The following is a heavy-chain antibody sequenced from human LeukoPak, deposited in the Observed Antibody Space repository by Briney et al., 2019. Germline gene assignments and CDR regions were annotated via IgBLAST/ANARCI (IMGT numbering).Heavy chain of an antibody. D-gene: IGHD5-12*01. CDR3: ARMSGGYDY. CDR1: GYSFSRSG. CDR2: ISTLNGNK. Sequence: ASVTVSCKAYGYSFSRSGITWVRQAPGQGLEWMGWISTLNGNKHYAQKFQDRVTLTTDTSTTTAHMELRSLRDDDTAVYYCARMSGGYDYWGQGTLVTVSS. J-gene: IGHJ4*02. V-gene: IGHV1-18*04.